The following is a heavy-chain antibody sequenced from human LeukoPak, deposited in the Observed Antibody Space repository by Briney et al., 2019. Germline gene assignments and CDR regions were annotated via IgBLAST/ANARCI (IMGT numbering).Heavy chain of an antibody. Sequence: GGSLRLSCAASGFTFSTYAMSWVRQAPGKGLEWVSGISDSGGTTYYADSVKGRFTISRDNSKNALYLQMNSPRAEDTAVYYCAKHSYRVDSFTDYWGQGTLVTVSS. CDR2: ISDSGGTT. CDR1: GFTFSTYA. V-gene: IGHV3-23*01. D-gene: IGHD5-12*01. CDR3: AKHSYRVDSFTDY. J-gene: IGHJ4*02.